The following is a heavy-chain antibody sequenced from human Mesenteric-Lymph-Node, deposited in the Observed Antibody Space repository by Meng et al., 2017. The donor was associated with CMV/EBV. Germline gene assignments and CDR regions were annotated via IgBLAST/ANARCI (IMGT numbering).Heavy chain of an antibody. CDR2: IYYSGST. D-gene: IGHD4-23*01. V-gene: IGHV4-61*01. Sequence: SETLSLTCTVSGGSVSSAFYYWSWIRQPPGKGLEWIGYIYYSGSTNYNPSLKSRVTISIDTSKNQFSLKLNSMTAADTAVYYCARGYGGNPNYFYHAMDAWGRGTTVTVSS. J-gene: IGHJ6*02. CDR3: ARGYGGNPNYFYHAMDA. CDR1: GGSVSSAFYY.